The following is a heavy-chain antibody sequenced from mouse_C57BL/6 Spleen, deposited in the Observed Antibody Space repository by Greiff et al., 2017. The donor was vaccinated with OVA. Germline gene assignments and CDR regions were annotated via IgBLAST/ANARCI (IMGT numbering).Heavy chain of an antibody. CDR2: IDPETGGT. J-gene: IGHJ4*01. CDR1: GYTFTDYE. Sequence: QVQLQQSGAELVRPGASVTLSCKASGYTFTDYEMHWVKQTPVHGLEWIGAIDPETGGTAYNQKFKGKAILTADKSSSTAYMELRSLTSEDSAVYYGTDYYGSSYSSYAMDYWGQGTSVTVSS. D-gene: IGHD1-1*01. CDR3: TDYYGSSYSSYAMDY. V-gene: IGHV1-15*01.